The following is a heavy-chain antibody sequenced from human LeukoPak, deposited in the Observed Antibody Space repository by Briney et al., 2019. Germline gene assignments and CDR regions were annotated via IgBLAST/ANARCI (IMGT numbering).Heavy chain of an antibody. CDR2: IYYSGST. Sequence: PSETLSLTCTVSGGSISSYYWSWIRQPPGKGLEWIGYIYYSGSTDYNPSLKSRVTISVDTSKNQLPLKLSSVTAADTAVYYCARGYCSSTSCYVFDYWGQGTLVTVSS. V-gene: IGHV4-59*01. CDR3: ARGYCSSTSCYVFDY. J-gene: IGHJ4*02. CDR1: GGSISSYY. D-gene: IGHD2-2*01.